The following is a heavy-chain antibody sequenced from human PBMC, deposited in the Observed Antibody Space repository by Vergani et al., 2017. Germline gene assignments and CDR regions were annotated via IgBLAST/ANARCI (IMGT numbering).Heavy chain of an antibody. CDR2: INPNSGGA. V-gene: IGHV1-2*02. D-gene: IGHD5-12*01. CDR1: GYTFTGYF. Sequence: QVQLVQSGAEVKKPGASVKVSCKASGYTFTGYFIHWVRQAPGPGLEWMGWINPNSGGANYAQKFQGRVTMTRDTSISTAYMELSSLIIDDTAVYYCARDFGWLRLSNWFDPWGQGTLVTVSS. J-gene: IGHJ5*02. CDR3: ARDFGWLRLSNWFDP.